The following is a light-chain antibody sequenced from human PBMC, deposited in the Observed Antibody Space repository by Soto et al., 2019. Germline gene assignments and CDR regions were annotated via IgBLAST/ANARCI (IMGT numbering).Light chain of an antibody. V-gene: IGKV3-11*01. CDR2: DAL. CDR1: QSVDWY. J-gene: IGKJ3*01. CDR3: QQRSNCPPIT. Sequence: EIVLTQSPATLYLSPGDRATLSCRASQSVDWYVAWYQQKPGQAPRLLIYDALKRATGTPDRFSGSGSGTDFTLTISRLEPEDFAVYYCQQRSNCPPITFGPGTKVDLK.